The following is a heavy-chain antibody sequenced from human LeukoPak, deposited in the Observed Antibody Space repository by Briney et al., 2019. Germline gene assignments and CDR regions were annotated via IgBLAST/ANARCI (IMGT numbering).Heavy chain of an antibody. CDR1: GFTFSGSA. CDR3: TRGGQEGSYYGVDY. J-gene: IGHJ4*02. D-gene: IGHD1-26*01. V-gene: IGHV3-73*01. Sequence: PGGSLRLSCAASGFTFSGSAMHWVHQASGKGLEWVGRIRSKANSYATAYAASVRGRFTISRDDSKNTAYLQMNSLKTEDTAVYYCTRGGQEGSYYGVDYWGQGTLVTVSS. CDR2: IRSKANSYAT.